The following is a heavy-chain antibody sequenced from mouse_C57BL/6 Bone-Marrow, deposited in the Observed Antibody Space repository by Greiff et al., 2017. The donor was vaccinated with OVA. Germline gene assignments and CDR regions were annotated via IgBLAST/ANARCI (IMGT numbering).Heavy chain of an antibody. CDR3: TGGYSSYYAMDY. CDR2: IDPDTGGT. J-gene: IGHJ4*01. CDR1: GYTFTDYE. Sequence: QVQLQQSGAELVRPGASVTLSCTASGYTFTDYEMHWVKQTPVHGLEWIGAIDPDTGGTAYNQTFKGKAILTADTSSSTAYMELRSLTSEDSAVYYGTGGYSSYYAMDYWGQGTSVTVSS. D-gene: IGHD2-5*01. V-gene: IGHV1-15*01.